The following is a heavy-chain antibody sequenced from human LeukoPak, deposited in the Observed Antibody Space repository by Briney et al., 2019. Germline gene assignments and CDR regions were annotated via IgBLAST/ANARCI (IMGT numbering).Heavy chain of an antibody. CDR1: GGSISSYY. J-gene: IGHJ6*03. Sequence: PSETLSLTCTVSGGSISSYYWSWIRQPPGKGLEWIGYIYYSGSTNYNPTLKSRVTISVDTSKNQFSLKLSSVTAADTAVYYCARVSRSLTYYYYYYMDVWGKGTTVTVSS. CDR2: IYYSGST. V-gene: IGHV4-59*01. CDR3: ARVSRSLTYYYYYYMDV. D-gene: IGHD4/OR15-4a*01.